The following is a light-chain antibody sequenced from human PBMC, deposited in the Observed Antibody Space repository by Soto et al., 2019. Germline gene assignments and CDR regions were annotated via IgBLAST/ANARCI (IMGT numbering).Light chain of an antibody. J-gene: IGLJ2*01. V-gene: IGLV2-23*01. CDR3: CSYAGSVV. CDR2: EGS. Sequence: QPVVTQPASVSGSPGQSITISCTGTSSDVGSYNLVSWYQQHPGKAPKLMIYEGSKRPSGVSNRFSGSKSGNTASLTISGLQAEDEADYYCCSYAGSVVFGGGTQLTVL. CDR1: SSDVGSYNL.